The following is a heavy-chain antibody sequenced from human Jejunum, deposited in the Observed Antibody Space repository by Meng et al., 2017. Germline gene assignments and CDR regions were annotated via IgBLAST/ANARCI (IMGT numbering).Heavy chain of an antibody. J-gene: IGHJ4*02. D-gene: IGHD3-22*01. CDR1: GDSIRSTKW. CDR3: ARGHWALDS. V-gene: IGHV4-4*03. CDR2: IHHSGRT. Sequence: QGCGKPLRPLPLHWEFSGDSIRSTKWWDCLRHPPGKGLEWIVEIHHSGRTNFISSLKSRVSISVDESKNQFSLTLKSVTAADTAVYYCARGHWALDSWGQGTLVTVSS.